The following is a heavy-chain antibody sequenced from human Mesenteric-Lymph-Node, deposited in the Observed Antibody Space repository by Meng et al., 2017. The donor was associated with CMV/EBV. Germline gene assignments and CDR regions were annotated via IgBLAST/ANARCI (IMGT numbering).Heavy chain of an antibody. CDR2: IHPSGGRT. Sequence: TSSGYSFTTYCLHWVRKAPGQGLEWLGLIHPSGGRTSYAQGFQGGVSMTRDISTSTVYLELTGLRSEDTAVYFCARSPSNRDYFDFWGQGTLVTVSS. V-gene: IGHV1-46*01. CDR1: GYSFTTYC. D-gene: IGHD6-6*01. J-gene: IGHJ4*02. CDR3: ARSPSNRDYFDF.